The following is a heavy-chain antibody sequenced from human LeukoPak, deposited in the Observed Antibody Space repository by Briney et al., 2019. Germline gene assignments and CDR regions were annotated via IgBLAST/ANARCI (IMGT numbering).Heavy chain of an antibody. D-gene: IGHD6-19*01. V-gene: IGHV4-39*07. CDR2: ISDSGST. CDR3: ARGGSSGWLSWFDP. J-gene: IGHJ5*02. Sequence: SETLSLTCTVSSASISSGSYYWGWIRQSPGKGLEWIGSISDSGSTYYNPSLKSRVTMSVDTSKNQFSLKLSSVTAADTAVYYCARGGSSGWLSWFDPWGQGTLVTVSS. CDR1: SASISSGSYY.